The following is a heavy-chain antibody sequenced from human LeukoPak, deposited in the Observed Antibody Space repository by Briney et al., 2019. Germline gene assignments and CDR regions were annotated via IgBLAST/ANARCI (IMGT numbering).Heavy chain of an antibody. Sequence: GGSLRLSCAASDLTFSTFTMHWVRQAPGKGLEWVSSISSSSRTVNYADSVQGRFIVSRDNANNSMFLQMNGLRREDTAVYYCAKGSPRGGLDAWGQGTLVTVSS. CDR2: ISSSSRTV. J-gene: IGHJ5*02. D-gene: IGHD1-14*01. V-gene: IGHV3-48*01. CDR1: DLTFSTFT. CDR3: AKGSPRGGLDA.